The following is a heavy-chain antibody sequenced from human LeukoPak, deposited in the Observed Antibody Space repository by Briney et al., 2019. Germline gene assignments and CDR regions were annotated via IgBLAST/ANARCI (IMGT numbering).Heavy chain of an antibody. CDR2: IWYGGSNK. J-gene: IGHJ4*02. V-gene: IGHV3-33*03. CDR1: GFPFSSHW. Sequence: GGSLRLSCAASGFPFSSHWLSWFRQSPGKGLEWVAVIWYGGSNKYYADSVKGRFTISRDNAENTLYLQMNSLRGEDTAVYYCASGYSSDYGGNAYWGQGTLVTVSS. D-gene: IGHD4-23*01. CDR3: ASGYSSDYGGNAY.